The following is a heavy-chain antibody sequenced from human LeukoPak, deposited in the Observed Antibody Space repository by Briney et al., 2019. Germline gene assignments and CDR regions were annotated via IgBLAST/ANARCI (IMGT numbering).Heavy chain of an antibody. V-gene: IGHV1-2*02. D-gene: IGHD3-10*01. CDR2: INPKSGGT. CDR3: ARGYYGSGSPDN. J-gene: IGHJ4*02. CDR1: GYTFTGYY. Sequence: GASVKVSCKTSGYTFTGYYMHWVRQAPGQGLEWMGWINPKSGGTNYAQKFQGRVTMTRDTSISTSYMELSRLRSDDTAMYYCARGYYGSGSPDNWGQGTLVTVSS.